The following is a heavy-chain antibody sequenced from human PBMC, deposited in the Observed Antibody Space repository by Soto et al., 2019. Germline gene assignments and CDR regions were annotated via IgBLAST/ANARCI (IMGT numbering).Heavy chain of an antibody. D-gene: IGHD3-9*01. Sequence: PGGSLRLSCAASGFTFSSYAMSWVRQAPGKRLEWVSAISGSGDSTYYADSVKGRFTISRNNSKNTLYLQMNSLRAEDTAVYYCARDHRTDYDILTGYYATYYYYGMDVWGQGTTVTVSS. J-gene: IGHJ6*02. V-gene: IGHV3-23*01. CDR3: ARDHRTDYDILTGYYATYYYYGMDV. CDR1: GFTFSSYA. CDR2: ISGSGDST.